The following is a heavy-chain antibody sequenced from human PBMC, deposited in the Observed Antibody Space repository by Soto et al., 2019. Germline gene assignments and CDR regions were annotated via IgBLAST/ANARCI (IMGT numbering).Heavy chain of an antibody. J-gene: IGHJ4*02. D-gene: IGHD3-16*01. Sequence: QVQLQQGGAGLLKPSETLSLTCAVYGGSFSGYYWSWIRQPPGKGLEWIGEINHSGSTNYNPSLKSRVTISVDTSKNQFSLKLSSVTAADTAVYYCARGGEMATKSGLDYWGQGTLVTVSS. V-gene: IGHV4-34*01. CDR2: INHSGST. CDR1: GGSFSGYY. CDR3: ARGGEMATKSGLDY.